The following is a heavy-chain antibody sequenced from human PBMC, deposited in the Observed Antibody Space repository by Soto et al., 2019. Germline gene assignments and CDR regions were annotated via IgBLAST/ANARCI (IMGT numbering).Heavy chain of an antibody. V-gene: IGHV4-34*01. Sequence: SETLSLTCAVYGGSFSGYYWSWIRQPPGKGLEWIGEINHSGSTNYNPSLKSRVTISVDTSKNQFSLKLSSVTAADTAVYYCARPVGATTVAFDIWGQGTMVTVSS. CDR1: GGSFSGYY. D-gene: IGHD1-26*01. J-gene: IGHJ3*02. CDR2: INHSGST. CDR3: ARPVGATTVAFDI.